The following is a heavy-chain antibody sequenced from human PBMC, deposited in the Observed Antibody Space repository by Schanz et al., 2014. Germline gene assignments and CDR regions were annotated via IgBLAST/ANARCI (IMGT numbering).Heavy chain of an antibody. Sequence: EVQLLESGGGLVQPGGSLRLSCAASGFTFSSYAMSWVRQAPGKGLEWVSAISCSGGSTYYADSVKGRFTISRDNSKNTLYLQMNSLRAEDTAVYYCAKGRFGELSAFDISGQGTMVTVSS. CDR1: GFTFSSYA. CDR2: ISCSGGST. D-gene: IGHD3-10*01. CDR3: AKGRFGELSAFDI. J-gene: IGHJ3*02. V-gene: IGHV3-23*01.